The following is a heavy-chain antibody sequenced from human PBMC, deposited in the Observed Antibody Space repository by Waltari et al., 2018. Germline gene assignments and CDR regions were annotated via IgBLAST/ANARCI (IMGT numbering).Heavy chain of an antibody. CDR3: ARGDSGSYWAFDI. J-gene: IGHJ3*02. D-gene: IGHD1-26*01. CDR1: GFTFSSYS. CDR2: ISGSGGRT. V-gene: IGHV3-23*04. Sequence: EVQLVESGGGLVKPGGSLRLSCAASGFTFSSYSMNWVRQAPGKGLEWVAAISGSGGRTYYAESVKGRFTISGDNSKNTLYLQMNSLKTEDTAVYYCARGDSGSYWAFDIWGQGTMVTVSS.